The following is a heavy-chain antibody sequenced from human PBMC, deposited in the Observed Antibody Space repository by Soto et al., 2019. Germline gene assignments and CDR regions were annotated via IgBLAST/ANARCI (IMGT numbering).Heavy chain of an antibody. V-gene: IGHV3-30-3*01. J-gene: IGHJ4*02. CDR1: GFTFSSYA. CDR3: ARGDITGQYCFAY. Sequence: GGSLRLSCAASGFTFSSYAMHWVRQAPGKGLEWVAVISYDGSNKYYADSVKGRFTISRDNSKNTLYLQMNSLRAEDTAVYYCARGDITGQYCFAYWGQRSLVTVSS. CDR2: ISYDGSNK. D-gene: IGHD2-21*02.